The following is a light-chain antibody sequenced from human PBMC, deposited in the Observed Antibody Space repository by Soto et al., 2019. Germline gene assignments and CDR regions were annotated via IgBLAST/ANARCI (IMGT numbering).Light chain of an antibody. CDR3: CSYAGGGTLI. J-gene: IGLJ2*01. V-gene: IGLV2-23*01. Sequence: QSALTQPASVSGSPGQSITISCTGTSSDVGTYNLVSWYQHHPGKAPKLMIYEGSKRPSGVSNRFSGSKSDNTASLTISGLQAEDEADYYCCSYAGGGTLIFGGGTKVTVL. CDR1: SSDVGTYNL. CDR2: EGS.